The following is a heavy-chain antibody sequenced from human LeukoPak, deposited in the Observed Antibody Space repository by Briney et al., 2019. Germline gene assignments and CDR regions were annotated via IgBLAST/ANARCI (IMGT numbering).Heavy chain of an antibody. V-gene: IGHV1-2*02. J-gene: IGHJ6*02. D-gene: IGHD6-19*01. CDR3: ARDLRYSSGWSASGMDV. CDR1: GYTFTGYY. CDR2: INPNSGGT. Sequence: ASVNVSCKASGYTFTGYYMHWVRQAPGQGLEWMGWINPNSGGTNYAQKFQGRVTMTRDTSISTAYMELSRLRSDDTAVYYCARDLRYSSGWSASGMDVWGQGTTVTISS.